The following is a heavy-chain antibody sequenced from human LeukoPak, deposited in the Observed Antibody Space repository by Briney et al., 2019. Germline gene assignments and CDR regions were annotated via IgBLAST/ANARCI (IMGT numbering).Heavy chain of an antibody. CDR3: LRDIVRTAYDL. J-gene: IGHJ5*02. D-gene: IGHD3-10*01. CDR2: INTNTGNP. Sequence: GASVKVSCKVSGFTHISYHMNWVRQAPGQGLEWMGWINTNTGNPTYAQGFTGRFVFSLDTSVNTAYLQITGLEAEDTAVYYCLRDIVRTAYDLWGQGTLVTVSS. V-gene: IGHV7-4-1*02. CDR1: GFTHISYH.